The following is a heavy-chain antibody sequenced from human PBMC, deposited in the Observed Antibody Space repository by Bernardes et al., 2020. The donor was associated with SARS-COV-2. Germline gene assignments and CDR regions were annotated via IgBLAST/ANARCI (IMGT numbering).Heavy chain of an antibody. CDR1: GFSCCRLC. J-gene: IGHJ4*02. V-gene: IGHV3-7*01. D-gene: IGHD6-19*01. CDR2: IKGDGSQR. Sequence: GARRLVYEGTGFSCCRLCTSRVSQAPGKGLEWVAKIKGDGSQRSSVDSVRGRFTISRDNAKNLLYLQMNSLRVEDTAVYYCARIDEVTGRDYWGQGTLVTVSS. CDR3: ARIDEVTGRDY.